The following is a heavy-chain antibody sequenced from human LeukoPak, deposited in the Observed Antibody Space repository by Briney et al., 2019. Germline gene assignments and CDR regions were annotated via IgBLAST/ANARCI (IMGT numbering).Heavy chain of an antibody. J-gene: IGHJ6*02. V-gene: IGHV4-34*01. D-gene: IGHD1-1*01. CDR2: INHSGST. CDR1: GGSFSGYY. Sequence: PSETLSLTCAVYGGSFSGYYWSWIRQPPGKGLEWIGEINHSGSTNYNPSLKSRVTISVDTSKNQFSLKLSSVTAADTAVYYCARDSERTTSYYYYGLDVWGQGTTVTVSS. CDR3: ARDSERTTSYYYYGLDV.